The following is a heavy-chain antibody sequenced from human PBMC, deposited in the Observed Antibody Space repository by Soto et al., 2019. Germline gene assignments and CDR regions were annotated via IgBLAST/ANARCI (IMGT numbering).Heavy chain of an antibody. CDR1: GFTFSSCT. Sequence: EVHLVESGGGLVKPGGSLRLSCAVSGFTFSSCTMNWVRQAPGKGLEWVSSISPSTSHIYYADSVKGRFTISRDNAKNALCLKMNSLRAEDTAVYYCSGCSGGACHQNYGMDVWGQGTTVTVSS. D-gene: IGHD2-15*01. V-gene: IGHV3-21*01. J-gene: IGHJ6*02. CDR3: SGCSGGACHQNYGMDV. CDR2: ISPSTSHI.